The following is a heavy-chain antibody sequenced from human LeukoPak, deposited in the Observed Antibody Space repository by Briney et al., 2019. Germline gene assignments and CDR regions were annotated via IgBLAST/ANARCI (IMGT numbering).Heavy chain of an antibody. D-gene: IGHD3-10*01. CDR2: MKQDGSEI. J-gene: IGHJ4*02. CDR1: GFTFSSYW. CDR3: ARDPTGSPFDY. Sequence: GGSLRLSCAASGFTFSSYWMTWVRQAPGKGLEWVAYMKQDGSEIYYVDSVKGRFTISRDNANNSLYLQMNSLRAEDTAVYYCARDPTGSPFDYWGQGTLVTVSS. V-gene: IGHV3-7*01.